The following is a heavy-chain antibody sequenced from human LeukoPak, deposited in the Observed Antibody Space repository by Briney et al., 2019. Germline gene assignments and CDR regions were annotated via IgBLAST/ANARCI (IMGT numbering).Heavy chain of an antibody. CDR2: IRYDDSNK. V-gene: IGHV3-30*02. CDR3: AKGAWAADGPMGNNFAS. D-gene: IGHD6-13*01. J-gene: IGHJ4*02. Sequence: GGSLRLSCAASGFSFSNYGMHWVRRAPGKGREWVAFIRYDDSNKYYADSVKGRFTISRDNSKNTLSLQMDSLRTEDTSIYYCAKGAWAADGPMGNNFASWGQGTLVIVSS. CDR1: GFSFSNYG.